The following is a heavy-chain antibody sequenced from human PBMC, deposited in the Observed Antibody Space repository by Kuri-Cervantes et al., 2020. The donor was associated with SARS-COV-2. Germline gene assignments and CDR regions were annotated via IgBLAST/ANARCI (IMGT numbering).Heavy chain of an antibody. J-gene: IGHJ4*02. D-gene: IGHD5-12*01. Sequence: SETLSLTCAISGDSVSSNSAAWNWIRQSPSRGLEWLGRTYYRSKWYNDYAVSVKSRITINPDTSKNQFSLKLSSMTAADTAVYYCARSFMVASYFDYWGQGILVTVSS. CDR1: GDSVSSNSAA. V-gene: IGHV6-1*01. CDR3: ARSFMVASYFDY. CDR2: TYYRSKWYN.